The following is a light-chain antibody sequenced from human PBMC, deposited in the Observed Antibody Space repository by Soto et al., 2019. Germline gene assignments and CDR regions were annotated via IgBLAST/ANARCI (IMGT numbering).Light chain of an antibody. J-gene: IGKJ4*01. V-gene: IGKV3-20*01. CDR1: QSVRSIF. Sequence: EIVLKQSPSTLSSSLGERATLSCRASQSVRSIFLAWYQQTPGHAPSFLFYDASSRDSGIPDRFSGSGSGTDFTLTISSLEPEDFAVYYCQQYGSSPLTFGEGTKVDIK. CDR3: QQYGSSPLT. CDR2: DAS.